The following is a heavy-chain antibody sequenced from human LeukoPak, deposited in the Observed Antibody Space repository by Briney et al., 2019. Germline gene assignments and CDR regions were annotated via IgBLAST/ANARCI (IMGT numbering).Heavy chain of an antibody. Sequence: ASVKVSCKASGYTFTGYYMHWVRQAPGQGLEWMGWINPNSGGTNYAQKFQGRVTITRDTSISTAYMELSRLRSDDTAVYYCARDRYGDYFFDYWGQGTLVTVSS. J-gene: IGHJ4*02. CDR3: ARDRYGDYFFDY. CDR1: GYTFTGYY. V-gene: IGHV1-2*02. D-gene: IGHD4-17*01. CDR2: INPNSGGT.